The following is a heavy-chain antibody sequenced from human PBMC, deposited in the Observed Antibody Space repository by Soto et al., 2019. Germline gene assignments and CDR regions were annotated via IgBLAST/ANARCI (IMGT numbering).Heavy chain of an antibody. D-gene: IGHD3-3*01. CDR1: GFTFSSYA. V-gene: IGHV3-23*01. CDR3: AKDRPSITIFGVVDAFDI. J-gene: IGHJ3*02. Sequence: PGGSLRLSCAASGFTFSSYAMSWVRQAPGKGLEWVSAISGSGGSTYYADSVKGRFTISRDNSKNTLYLQMNSLRAEDTAVYYCAKDRPSITIFGVVDAFDIWGQGTMVTVS. CDR2: ISGSGGST.